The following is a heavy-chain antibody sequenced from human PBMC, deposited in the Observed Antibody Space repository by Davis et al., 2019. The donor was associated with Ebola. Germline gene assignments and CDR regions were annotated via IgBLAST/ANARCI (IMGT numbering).Heavy chain of an antibody. CDR3: ARALSATYDYYVDV. CDR2: INPKSGGT. D-gene: IGHD2-8*01. J-gene: IGHJ6*03. V-gene: IGHV1-2*04. Sequence: AASVKVFCKASGYTFIDNYIHWMRQAPGQGPEWVGWINPKSGGTKYAQRFQDWVTMTRDTSITTAYVELSGLTSDDTAIYYCARALSATYDYYVDVWGKGTAVTVSS. CDR1: GYTFIDNY.